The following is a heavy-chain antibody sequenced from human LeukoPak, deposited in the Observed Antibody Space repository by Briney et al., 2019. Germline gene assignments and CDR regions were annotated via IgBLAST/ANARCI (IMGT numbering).Heavy chain of an antibody. CDR3: ATVGSSSSPKFPKYDY. Sequence: SETLSLTCAVYGASFSGYYWSWIRHPPGKGLEWIGEINHCSSTNYDPSLKSRVTISVDTSKNQYSVKLSSVTAAGTAVYYCATVGSSSSPKFPKYDYGGQGALVTVSS. J-gene: IGHJ4*02. V-gene: IGHV4-34*01. CDR1: GASFSGYY. CDR2: INHCSST. D-gene: IGHD6-6*01.